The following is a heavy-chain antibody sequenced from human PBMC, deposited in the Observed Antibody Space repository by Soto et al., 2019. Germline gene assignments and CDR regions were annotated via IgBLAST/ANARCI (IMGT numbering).Heavy chain of an antibody. Sequence: QVQLVESGGGLVKTGGSLRLSCAASGFTFSDYYMIWIRQAPGKGLERVSYISGIGSTVYYADSVKGRFTISRDNAMNALYMELYTLRPEDTAVYYFARVYGSRPYYFVCWGQGTGLSVSS. V-gene: IGHV3-11*01. D-gene: IGHD4-17*01. J-gene: IGHJ4*02. CDR2: ISGIGSTV. CDR1: GFTFSDYY. CDR3: ARVYGSRPYYFVC.